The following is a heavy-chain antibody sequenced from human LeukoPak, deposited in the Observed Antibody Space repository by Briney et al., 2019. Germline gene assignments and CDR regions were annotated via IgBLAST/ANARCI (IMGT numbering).Heavy chain of an antibody. CDR2: IIPIFGTA. D-gene: IGHD3-10*01. Sequence: SVKVSCKASGGTFSSYAISWVRQAPGQGLEWMGGIIPIFGTANYAQKFQGRVTITADESTSTAYMELSSLRSEDTAVYYCARDLGSRMVRGPPNWFDPWGQGTLVTVSS. J-gene: IGHJ5*02. CDR1: GGTFSSYA. V-gene: IGHV1-69*01. CDR3: ARDLGSRMVRGPPNWFDP.